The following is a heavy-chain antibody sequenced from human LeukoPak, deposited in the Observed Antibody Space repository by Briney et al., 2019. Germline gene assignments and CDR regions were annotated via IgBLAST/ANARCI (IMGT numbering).Heavy chain of an antibody. D-gene: IGHD2-2*01. CDR2: ISWNSGSI. CDR1: GFTFDDYA. J-gene: IGHJ4*02. V-gene: IGHV3-9*03. CDR3: AKSLDSVVPAAMGGVFDY. Sequence: GRSLRLSCAASGFTFDDYAMHWVRQAPGKGLEWVSGISWNSGSIGYADSVKGRFTISRDNAKNSLYLQMNSLRAEDMALYYCAKSLDSVVPAAMGGVFDYWGQGTLVTVSS.